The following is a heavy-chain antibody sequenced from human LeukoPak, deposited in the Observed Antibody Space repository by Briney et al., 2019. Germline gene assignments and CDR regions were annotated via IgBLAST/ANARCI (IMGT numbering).Heavy chain of an antibody. D-gene: IGHD5-18*01. CDR2: IYYSGST. J-gene: IGHJ4*02. V-gene: IGHV4-39*02. Sequence: SETLSPTCTVSGGSISTSSYYWGWIRQPPGKGLEWIGSIYYSGSTYYNPSLKSRVTISVDTSKNQFSLKLSSVTAADTAVYYCAREVSSTAIINYWGQGTLVTVSS. CDR1: GGSISTSSYY. CDR3: AREVSSTAIINY.